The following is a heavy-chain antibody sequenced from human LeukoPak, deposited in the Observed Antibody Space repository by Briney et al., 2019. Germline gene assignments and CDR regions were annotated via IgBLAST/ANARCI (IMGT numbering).Heavy chain of an antibody. V-gene: IGHV4-4*02. Sequence: SETLSLTCAVSGGSISSSNWWSWVRQTPGKGLEWIGEIYHSGSTNYNPSLKSRVTISVDKSKNQFFLKLSSVTAADTAVYYCARTTEAHSWQTRYYSYYMDVWGKGTTVTVSS. CDR3: ARTTEAHSWQTRYYSYYMDV. D-gene: IGHD6-13*01. CDR1: GGSISSSNW. CDR2: IYHSGST. J-gene: IGHJ6*03.